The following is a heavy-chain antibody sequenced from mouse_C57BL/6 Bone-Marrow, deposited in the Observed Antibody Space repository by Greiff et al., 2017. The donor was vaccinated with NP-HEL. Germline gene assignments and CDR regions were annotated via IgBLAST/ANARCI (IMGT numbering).Heavy chain of an antibody. V-gene: IGHV1-82*01. CDR1: GYAFSSSW. CDR2: IYPGDGDT. D-gene: IGHD1-1*01. J-gene: IGHJ2*01. Sequence: VMLVESGPELVKPGASVKISCKASGYAFSSSWMNWVKQRPGKGLEWIGRIYPGDGDTNYNGKFKGKATLTADKSSSTAYMQLSSLTSEDSAVYFCARFTVVPDYWGQGTTLTVSS. CDR3: ARFTVVPDY.